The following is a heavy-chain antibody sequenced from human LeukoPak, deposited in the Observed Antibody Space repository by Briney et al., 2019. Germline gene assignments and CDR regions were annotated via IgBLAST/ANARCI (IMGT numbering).Heavy chain of an antibody. CDR1: RFAFSNYG. J-gene: IGHJ4*02. D-gene: IGHD5-24*01. CDR3: AKWVEMATIWTPFDY. CDR2: ISGSGGST. Sequence: GGSLRLSCAVSRFAFSNYGMSWVRQAPGKGLEWVSAISGSGGSTYYADSVKGRFTISRDNSKNTLYLQMNSLRAEDTAVYYCAKWVEMATIWTPFDYWGQGTLVTVSS. V-gene: IGHV3-23*01.